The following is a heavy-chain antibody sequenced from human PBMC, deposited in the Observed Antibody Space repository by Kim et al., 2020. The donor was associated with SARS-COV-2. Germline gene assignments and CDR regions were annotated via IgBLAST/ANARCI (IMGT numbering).Heavy chain of an antibody. V-gene: IGHV4-31*03. CDR1: GGSISSGGYY. CDR2: IYYSGST. Sequence: SETLSLTCTVSGGSISSGGYYWSWIRQHPGKGLEWIGYIYYSGSTYYNPSLKSRVTISVDTSKNQFSLKLSSVTAADTAVYYCARDSSSWYEGAWFDPWGQGTLVTVSS. D-gene: IGHD6-13*01. J-gene: IGHJ5*02. CDR3: ARDSSSWYEGAWFDP.